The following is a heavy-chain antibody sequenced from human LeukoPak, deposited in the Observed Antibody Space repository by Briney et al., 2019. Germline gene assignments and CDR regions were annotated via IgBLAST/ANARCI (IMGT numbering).Heavy chain of an antibody. J-gene: IGHJ6*03. V-gene: IGHV3-23*01. CDR3: AKDLRSDFWSGYYVRGLSAYYMDV. Sequence: PGGSLRLSCAASGFTFSSYAMSWVRQAPGKGLEWVSAISGSGGSTYYADSVKGRFTISRDNSKNTLYLQMNSLRAEDTAVYYCAKDLRSDFWSGYYVRGLSAYYMDVWGKGTTVTVSS. CDR1: GFTFSSYA. CDR2: ISGSGGST. D-gene: IGHD3-3*01.